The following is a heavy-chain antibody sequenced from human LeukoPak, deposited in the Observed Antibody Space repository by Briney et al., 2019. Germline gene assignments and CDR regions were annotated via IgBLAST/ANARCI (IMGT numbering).Heavy chain of an antibody. D-gene: IGHD4-17*01. V-gene: IGHV1-18*01. Sequence: ASVKVSCKASGYTFTSYGISWVRQAPGQGLGWMGWISAYNGNTNYAQKLQVRVTMTTDTSTSTAYMELRSLRSDDTAVYYCARDFTTSGYIYGDYGYYYYGMDVWGQGTTVTVSS. CDR2: ISAYNGNT. CDR3: ARDFTTSGYIYGDYGYYYYGMDV. J-gene: IGHJ6*02. CDR1: GYTFTSYG.